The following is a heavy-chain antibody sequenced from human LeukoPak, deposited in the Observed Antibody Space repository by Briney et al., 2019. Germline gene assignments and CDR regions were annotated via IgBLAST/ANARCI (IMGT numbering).Heavy chain of an antibody. CDR3: ARDKKVGWFDP. J-gene: IGHJ5*02. V-gene: IGHV3-21*01. Sequence: GRSLRLSCAASGFTFSSYSMNWVRQAPGKGLEWVSSISSSSSYIYYADSVKGRFTISRDNAKNSLYLQMNSLRAEDTAVYYCARDKKVGWFDPWGQGTLVTVSS. CDR2: ISSSSSYI. CDR1: GFTFSSYS.